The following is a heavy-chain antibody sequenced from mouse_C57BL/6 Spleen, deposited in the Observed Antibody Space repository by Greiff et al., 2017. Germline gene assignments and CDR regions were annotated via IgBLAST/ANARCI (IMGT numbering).Heavy chain of an antibody. CDR2: INPNNGGT. V-gene: IGHV1-26*01. CDR3: ARSLLWLRRAPYFDV. Sequence: EVKLQQSGPELVKPGASVKISCKASGYTFTDYYMNWVKQSHGKSLEWIGDINPNNGGTSYNQKFKGKATLTVDKSSSTAYMELRSLTSEDSAVYYCARSLLWLRRAPYFDVWGTGTTVTVSS. CDR1: GYTFTDYY. D-gene: IGHD2-2*01. J-gene: IGHJ1*03.